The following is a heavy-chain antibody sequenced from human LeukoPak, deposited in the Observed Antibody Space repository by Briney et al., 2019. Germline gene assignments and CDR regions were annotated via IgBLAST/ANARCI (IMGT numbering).Heavy chain of an antibody. CDR2: IKQDGSEK. Sequence: GGSLRLSCAASGFTFNNYWMSWVRQAPGKGLECVANIKQDGSEKFYVDSVKGRFTISRDNAKNSPYLQMNSLRAEDTAVYYCARPSRGSTPDYWGQGTLVTVSS. V-gene: IGHV3-7*04. CDR3: ARPSRGSTPDY. CDR1: GFTFNNYW. J-gene: IGHJ4*02. D-gene: IGHD1-26*01.